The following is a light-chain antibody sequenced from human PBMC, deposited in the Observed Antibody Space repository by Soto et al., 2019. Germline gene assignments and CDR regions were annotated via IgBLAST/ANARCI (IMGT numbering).Light chain of an antibody. V-gene: IGKV1-17*01. Sequence: QPPSSLSSSVGDRITITCRASQGIRNELAWYQQKPGKAPKRLIYAASSLQSGVPSRFSGSGSGTDFTLTISSLQPEDVATYYCQQYNSAPQTFGRGTKVDIK. CDR3: QQYNSAPQT. CDR2: AAS. CDR1: QGIRNE. J-gene: IGKJ1*01.